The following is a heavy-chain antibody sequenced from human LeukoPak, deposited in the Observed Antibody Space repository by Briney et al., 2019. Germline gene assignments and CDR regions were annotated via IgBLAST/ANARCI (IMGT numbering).Heavy chain of an antibody. V-gene: IGHV2-5*01. CDR2: IYWNDDK. Sequence: SGPTLVNPTQTLTLTCSFSGFLLGTRGVGVGWIRQPPGKALEWLSLIYWNDDKRYSPSLKSRLTITKDTSKNQVVLTMTNMDPVDTATYYCAHLADFWSGYFYFDYWGQGTLVTVSS. CDR3: AHLADFWSGYFYFDY. J-gene: IGHJ4*02. D-gene: IGHD3-3*01. CDR1: GFLLGTRGVG.